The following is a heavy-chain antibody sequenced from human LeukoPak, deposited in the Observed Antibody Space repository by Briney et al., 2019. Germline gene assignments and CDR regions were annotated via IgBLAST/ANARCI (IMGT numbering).Heavy chain of an antibody. D-gene: IGHD4-11*01. CDR1: GDSVSSNSAA. V-gene: IGHV6-1*01. J-gene: IGHJ6*03. CDR2: TYYRSKWYY. Sequence: SQTLSLTCAISGDSVSSNSAAWNWIRQSPSRGLEWLGRTYYRSKWYYDYAVSVKTRITINPDTSKNQFSLQLNSVTAADTAVYYCAGPETHAQSPSRYYMDVWGKGTTVTVSS. CDR3: AGPETHAQSPSRYYMDV.